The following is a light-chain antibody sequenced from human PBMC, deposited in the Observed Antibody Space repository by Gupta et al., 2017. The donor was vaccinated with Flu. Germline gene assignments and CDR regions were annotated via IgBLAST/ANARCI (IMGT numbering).Light chain of an antibody. Sequence: VSWYQQHPGKAPTLMIYDVSKRPSGVPDRFSGSKSGNTTSLTISGRKEEEEADYYCCTDAGSYTLVFGGGTKLTVL. CDR2: DVS. V-gene: IGLV2-11*01. CDR3: CTDAGSYTLV. J-gene: IGLJ3*02.